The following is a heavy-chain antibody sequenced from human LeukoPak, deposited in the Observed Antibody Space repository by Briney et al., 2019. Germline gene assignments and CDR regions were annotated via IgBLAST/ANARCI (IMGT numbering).Heavy chain of an antibody. D-gene: IGHD4-23*01. CDR1: GGSFRGYY. V-gene: IGHV4-34*01. CDR3: AREATMVVTVFDY. J-gene: IGHJ4*02. CDR2: INHSGST. Sequence: SETLSLTCAVYGGSFRGYYWSWIRQPRGKGLEGIGEINHSGSTNYNPSLKSRVTISVDTSKHQFSLKLSSVTAADTAVYYCAREATMVVTVFDYWGQGTLVTVSS.